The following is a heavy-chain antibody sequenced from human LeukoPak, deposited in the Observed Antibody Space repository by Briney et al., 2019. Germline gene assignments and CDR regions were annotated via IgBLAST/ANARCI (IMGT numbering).Heavy chain of an antibody. CDR3: ARDEALRYFDWRTFDY. Sequence: ASVKVSCKASGYTFTSYGISWVRQAPGQGLEWTGWISAYNGNTNYAQKLQGRVTMTTDTSTSTAYMELRSLRSDDTAVYYCARDEALRYFDWRTFDYWGQGTLVTVSS. CDR1: GYTFTSYG. V-gene: IGHV1-18*01. CDR2: ISAYNGNT. D-gene: IGHD3-9*01. J-gene: IGHJ4*02.